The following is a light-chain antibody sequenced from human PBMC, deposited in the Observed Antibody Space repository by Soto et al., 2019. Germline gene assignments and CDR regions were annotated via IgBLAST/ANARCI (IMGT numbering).Light chain of an antibody. CDR2: DAS. V-gene: IGKV3-11*01. Sequence: EIVLTQSPATLSLSPGERATLSCRASQSISGYLGWYQQKPGQAPRLLIYDASNSAAGIPARFSGSGPGTDFTLTISSLEPEDFAVYYCQHRSNWPLTFGGGTKVEIK. J-gene: IGKJ4*01. CDR1: QSISGY. CDR3: QHRSNWPLT.